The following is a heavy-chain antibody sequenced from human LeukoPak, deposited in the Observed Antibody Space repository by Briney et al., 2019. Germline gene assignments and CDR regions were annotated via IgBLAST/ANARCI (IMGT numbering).Heavy chain of an antibody. CDR3: ARHDGVVTANDY. CDR1: GGSISIYY. CDR2: IYYSGST. Sequence: SETLSLTCTVSGGSISIYYWNWIRQPPGKGLEWIGYIYYSGSTNYNPSLKSRVTISLDTSKNQFSLRLTSVTAADTAVYYCARHDGVVTANDYWGQGTLVTVSS. J-gene: IGHJ4*02. D-gene: IGHD2-21*02. V-gene: IGHV4-59*08.